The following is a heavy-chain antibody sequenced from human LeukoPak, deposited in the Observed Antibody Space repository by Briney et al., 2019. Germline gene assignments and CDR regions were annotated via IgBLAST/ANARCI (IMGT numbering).Heavy chain of an antibody. V-gene: IGHV3-33*06. CDR3: AKDYDYGDYEVYYFDY. J-gene: IGHJ4*02. D-gene: IGHD4-17*01. CDR2: IWYDGSNK. Sequence: AGGSLRLSCAASGFTFSSYGTHWVRQAPGKGLEWVAVIWYDGSNKYYADSVKGRFTISRDNSKNTLYLQMNSLRAEDTAVYYCAKDYDYGDYEVYYFDYWGQGTLVTVSS. CDR1: GFTFSSYG.